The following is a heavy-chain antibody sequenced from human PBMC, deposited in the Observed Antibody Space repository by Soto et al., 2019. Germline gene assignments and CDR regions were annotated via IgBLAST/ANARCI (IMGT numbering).Heavy chain of an antibody. CDR3: ARDSDYYYYGMDV. V-gene: IGHV4-31*03. CDR2: IYYSGST. J-gene: IGHJ6*02. Sequence: SETLSLTCTVSGGSISSSGYYWSWIRQHPGKGLEWIGYIYYSGSTYYNPSLKSRVTISVDTSKNQFSLKLSSVTAADTAVYYCARDSDYYYYGMDVWGQGTTVTVSS. CDR1: GGSISSSGYY.